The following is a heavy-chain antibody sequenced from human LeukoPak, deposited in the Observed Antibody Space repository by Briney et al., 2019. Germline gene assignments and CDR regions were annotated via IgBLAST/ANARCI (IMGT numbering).Heavy chain of an antibody. CDR2: IGNGNT. CDR1: GFPFSNHA. V-gene: IGHV3-23*01. D-gene: IGHD2-21*02. CDR3: VREAGYCASVCLKSNWFDP. J-gene: IGHJ5*02. Sequence: GGSLRLSCAASGFPFSNHAMSWVRQPPGKGLEWVSAIGNGNTYYADSVRGRFTISRDDSKNMVYLQMNSLRVEDTARYYCVREAGYCASVCLKSNWFDPWGQGTLVTVSS.